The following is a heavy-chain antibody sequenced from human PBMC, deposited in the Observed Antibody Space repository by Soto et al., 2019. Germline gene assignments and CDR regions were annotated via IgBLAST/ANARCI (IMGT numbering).Heavy chain of an antibody. CDR1: GFTFSSYG. J-gene: IGHJ1*01. D-gene: IGHD3-22*01. V-gene: IGHV3-30*18. CDR2: ISYDGSNK. CDR3: AKDIRLYDSRPAGYFQH. Sequence: QVQLVESGGGVVQPGRSLRLSCAASGFTFSSYGMHWVRQAPGKGLEWVAVISYDGSNKYYADSVKGRFTISRDNSKNTLYLQMNSLRAEDTAVYYCAKDIRLYDSRPAGYFQHWGQGTLVTVSS.